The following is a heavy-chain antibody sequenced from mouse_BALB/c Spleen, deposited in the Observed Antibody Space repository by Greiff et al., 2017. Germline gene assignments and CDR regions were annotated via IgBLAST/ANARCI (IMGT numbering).Heavy chain of an antibody. J-gene: IGHJ2*01. Sequence: DVKLQESGGGLVKPGGSLKLSCAASGFTFSSYAMSWVRQTPEKRLEWVASISSGGSTYYPDSVKGRFTISRDNARNILYLQMSSLRSEDTAMYYCAREGPYGSSYFDYWGQGTTLTVSS. CDR2: ISSGGST. CDR1: GFTFSSYA. CDR3: AREGPYGSSYFDY. D-gene: IGHD1-1*01. V-gene: IGHV5-6-5*01.